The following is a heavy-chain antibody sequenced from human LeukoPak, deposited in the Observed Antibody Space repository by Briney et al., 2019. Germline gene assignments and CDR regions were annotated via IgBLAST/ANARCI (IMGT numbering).Heavy chain of an antibody. V-gene: IGHV3-53*01. CDR2: IYSGGST. CDR3: AREYYYGSGSLYYFDY. J-gene: IGHJ4*02. CDR1: GFTFSSNY. Sequence: GGSLRLSCAASGFTFSSNYMSWVRQAPGKGQEWVSVIYSGGSTYYADSVKGRFTISRDNSKNTLYLQMNSLRAEDTAVYYCAREYYYGSGSLYYFDYWGQGTLVTVSS. D-gene: IGHD3-10*01.